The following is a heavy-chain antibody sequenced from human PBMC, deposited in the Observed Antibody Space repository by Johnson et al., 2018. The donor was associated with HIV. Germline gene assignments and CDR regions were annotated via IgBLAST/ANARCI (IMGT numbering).Heavy chain of an antibody. Sequence: VQLVESGGGVVQPGGSLRLSCAASGFTFSSYGMHRVRQAPGPGLEWASYIRSSGSTIYYADSVKGRLTISRDNAKNSLYLQMNSLRAEDTAVYYCARVSTYSSSPLGAFDIWGQGTMVTVSS. CDR2: IRSSGSTI. CDR3: ARVSTYSSSPLGAFDI. V-gene: IGHV3-48*04. D-gene: IGHD6-6*01. CDR1: GFTFSSYG. J-gene: IGHJ3*02.